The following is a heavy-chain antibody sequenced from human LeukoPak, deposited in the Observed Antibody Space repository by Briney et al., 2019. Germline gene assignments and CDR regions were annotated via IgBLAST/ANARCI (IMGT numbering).Heavy chain of an antibody. J-gene: IGHJ4*02. V-gene: IGHV4-39*01. D-gene: IGHD2-15*01. CDR3: ARLGYCSGGSCWPFDY. CDR1: GGSISSSSYY. CDR2: ICYSGST. Sequence: SETLSLTCTVSGGSISSSSYYWGWIRQPPGKGLEWIGSICYSGSTYYNPSLKSRVTISVDTSKNQSSLKLSSVTAADTAVYYCARLGYCSGGSCWPFDYWGQGTLVTVSS.